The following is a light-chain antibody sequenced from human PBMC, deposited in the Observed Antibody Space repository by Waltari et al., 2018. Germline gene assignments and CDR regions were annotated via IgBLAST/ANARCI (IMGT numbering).Light chain of an antibody. CDR1: SSDVGGYNY. CDR3: ISYTSSSTWV. V-gene: IGLV2-14*03. CDR2: DVS. Sequence: QSALTQPASVSGSPGQSITISCTGTSSDVGGYNYVSWYQQHPGKAPKLIIYDVSNRPSGVSNRFSGSRSGNTASLTISGLQTADEADYYCISYTSSSTWVCGGGTKLTVL. J-gene: IGLJ3*02.